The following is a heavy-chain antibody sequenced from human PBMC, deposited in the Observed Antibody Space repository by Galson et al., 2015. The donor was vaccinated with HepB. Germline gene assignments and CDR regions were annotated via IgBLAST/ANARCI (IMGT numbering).Heavy chain of an antibody. V-gene: IGHV3-30*03. CDR3: ATNGGLLLGFLEWLLFDY. J-gene: IGHJ4*02. Sequence: SLRLSCAASGFTFSSYGMHWVRQAPGKGLEWVAVISYDGSNKYYADSVKGRFTISRDNSKNTLYLQMNSLRAEDTAVYYCATNGGLLLGFLEWLLFDYWGQGTLVTVSS. CDR1: GFTFSSYG. D-gene: IGHD3-3*02. CDR2: ISYDGSNK.